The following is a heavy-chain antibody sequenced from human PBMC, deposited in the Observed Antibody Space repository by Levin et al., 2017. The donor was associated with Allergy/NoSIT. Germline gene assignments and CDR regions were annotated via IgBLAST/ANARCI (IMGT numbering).Heavy chain of an antibody. CDR1: GFIFSHYG. Sequence: GGSLRLSCAASGFIFSHYGMAWVRQAPGRGLEWVSSISNGPENTHYADSVQGRFIISRDNSKDTVYLQMNNLRAEDTAVYYCTGQLWVDGYWGQGTRVTVSS. CDR3: TGQLWVDGY. J-gene: IGHJ4*02. V-gene: IGHV3-23*01. CDR2: ISNGPENT. D-gene: IGHD2-21*01.